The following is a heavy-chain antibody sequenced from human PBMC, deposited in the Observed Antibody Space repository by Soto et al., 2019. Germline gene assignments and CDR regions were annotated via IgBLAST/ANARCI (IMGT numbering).Heavy chain of an antibody. CDR2: IYPGDSDT. V-gene: IGHV5-51*01. Sequence: GESLKISCKRSGYSFTSYWIGWVRQMPGKGLEWMGIIYPGDSDTRYSPSFQGQVTISADKSISTAYLQWSSLKASDTAMYYCARQIYSSGEGSWFDPWGQGTLVTVSS. CDR3: ARQIYSSGEGSWFDP. J-gene: IGHJ5*02. D-gene: IGHD6-19*01. CDR1: GYSFTSYW.